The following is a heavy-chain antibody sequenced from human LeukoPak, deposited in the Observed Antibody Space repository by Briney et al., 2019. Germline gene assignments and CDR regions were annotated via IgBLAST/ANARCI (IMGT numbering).Heavy chain of an antibody. V-gene: IGHV3-30*03. Sequence: GGSLRLSCAASGFTFSTYGIHWVRQAPGKGLEWVAVISYDGSNKYYGDSVKGRFTISRDNSKNTLYLQMNSLRAEDTAVYYCAREKQPTLYYYYYYMDVWGKGTTVTVSS. CDR3: AREKQPTLYYYYYYMDV. CDR1: GFTFSTYG. J-gene: IGHJ6*03. CDR2: ISYDGSNK. D-gene: IGHD6-13*01.